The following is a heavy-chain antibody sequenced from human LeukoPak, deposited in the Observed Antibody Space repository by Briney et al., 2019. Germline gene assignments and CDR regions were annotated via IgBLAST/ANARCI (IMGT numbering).Heavy chain of an antibody. CDR2: INPNSGDT. J-gene: IGHJ6*02. CDR1: GYTFTGYH. V-gene: IGHV1-2*06. D-gene: IGHD3-22*01. Sequence: GASVKVSCKTSGYTFTGYHMHWVRQAPGQGLEWMGRINPNSGDTNYAQKFQGRVTMTTDTSTSTAYMELRSLRSDDTAVYYCARMRRITMIVVVSAPMDVWGQGTTVTVSS. CDR3: ARMRRITMIVVVSAPMDV.